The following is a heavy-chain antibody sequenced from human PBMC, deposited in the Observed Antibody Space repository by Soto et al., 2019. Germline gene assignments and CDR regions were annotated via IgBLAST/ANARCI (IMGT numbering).Heavy chain of an antibody. CDR1: GGSIGSSNW. CDR3: ARVDYGGNYATDKPSAPFEY. Sequence: SETLSLTCAVSGGSIGSSNWWSWVRQPPGKGLEWIGEIYHSGSTNYNPSLKSRVTISVDKSKNQFSLKLSSVTAADRAVYYCARVDYGGNYATDKPSAPFEYWGQGTLVTVSS. J-gene: IGHJ4*02. CDR2: IYHSGST. V-gene: IGHV4-4*02. D-gene: IGHD4-17*01.